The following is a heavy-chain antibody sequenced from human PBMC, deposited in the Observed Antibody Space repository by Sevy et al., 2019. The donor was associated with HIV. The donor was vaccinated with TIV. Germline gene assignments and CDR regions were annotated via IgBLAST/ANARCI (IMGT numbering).Heavy chain of an antibody. Sequence: RGSLRLSCAASGFTFSSYGMHWVRQAPGKGLEWVAVIWYDGSNKYYADSVKGRFTISRDNSKNTLSLQMNSLKAEDTAVYYCARDFRYYDSSGYYSYYFDYWGQGTLVTVSS. D-gene: IGHD3-22*01. V-gene: IGHV3-33*01. CDR1: GFTFSSYG. CDR2: IWYDGSNK. J-gene: IGHJ4*02. CDR3: ARDFRYYDSSGYYSYYFDY.